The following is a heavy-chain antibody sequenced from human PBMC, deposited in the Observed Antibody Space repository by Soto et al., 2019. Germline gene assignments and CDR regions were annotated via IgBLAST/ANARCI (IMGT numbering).Heavy chain of an antibody. J-gene: IGHJ4*02. CDR1: GYTSTGYY. CDR2: INPNSGGT. CDR3: ACHYSCGWYGYDY. V-gene: IGHV1-2*02. Sequence: ASVKVSCKASGYTSTGYYMHWVRQAPGQGLEGMGWINPNSGGTNYAQKFQGRVTMTRDTSISTAYMELSRLRSDDTAVYYCACHYSCGWYGYDYWGQGTLVTVSS. D-gene: IGHD6-19*01.